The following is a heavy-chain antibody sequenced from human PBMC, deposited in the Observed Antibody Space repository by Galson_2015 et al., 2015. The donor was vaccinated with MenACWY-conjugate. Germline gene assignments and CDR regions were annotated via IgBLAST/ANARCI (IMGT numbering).Heavy chain of an antibody. V-gene: IGHV3-7*01. CDR1: GFTFSNSW. D-gene: IGHD3/OR15-3a*01. CDR2: INPEGSRG. Sequence: SLRLSCAASGFTFSNSWMNWIRQAPGSGLEWVANINPEGSRGTYVDSVKGRFTISRDNAENSVYLEMNSLKPEDTAVFYCAAWTAEDNDWAQGTLVTVAS. J-gene: IGHJ4*02. CDR3: AAWTAEDND.